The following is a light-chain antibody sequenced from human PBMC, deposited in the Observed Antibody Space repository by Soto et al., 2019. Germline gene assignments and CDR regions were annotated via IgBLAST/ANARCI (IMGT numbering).Light chain of an antibody. Sequence: DIQMTQSPSSLSASVGDRVTITCRASQSISMYLNWYQQRPGKAPKLLIYAASSLQSGVPSRFSGSGSGTDFTLTISSLQPEDFATYFCQHSFSISGTFGPGTTVDIK. V-gene: IGKV1-39*01. CDR1: QSISMY. J-gene: IGKJ3*01. CDR3: QHSFSISGT. CDR2: AAS.